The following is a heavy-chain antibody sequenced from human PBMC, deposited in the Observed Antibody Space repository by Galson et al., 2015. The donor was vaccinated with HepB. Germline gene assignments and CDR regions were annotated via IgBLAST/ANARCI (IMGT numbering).Heavy chain of an antibody. CDR3: ATVGWVLNPGLDV. V-gene: IGHV3-30-3*02. CDR2: ISKDGVQT. Sequence: SLRLSCATSGFDFSAYAMHWVRQTPGKGLEFVAKISKDGVQTFYGEFVKGRFSISRDNSKDTMYLQMNSLKSEDTAIYYCATVGWVLNPGLDVWGRGTLVTVSS. J-gene: IGHJ3*01. CDR1: GFDFSAYA. D-gene: IGHD1-26*01.